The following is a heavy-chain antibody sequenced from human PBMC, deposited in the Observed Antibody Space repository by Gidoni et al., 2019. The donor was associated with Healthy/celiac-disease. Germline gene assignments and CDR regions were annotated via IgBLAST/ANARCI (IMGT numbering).Heavy chain of an antibody. J-gene: IGHJ4*02. D-gene: IGHD6-13*01. CDR1: GFTFSSYS. Sequence: EVQLVESGGGLVKPGGSLRLSCAASGFTFSSYSMNWVRHAPGKGLEWVSSINSSSSYIDYADSVKGRFTISRDNAKNSLYLQMNSLRAEDTAVYYCARARGIAAAGTYFADYWGQGTLVTVSS. CDR3: ARARGIAAAGTYFADY. V-gene: IGHV3-21*06. CDR2: INSSSSYI.